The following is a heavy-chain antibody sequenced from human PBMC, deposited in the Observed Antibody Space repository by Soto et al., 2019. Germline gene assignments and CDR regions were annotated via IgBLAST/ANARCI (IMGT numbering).Heavy chain of an antibody. V-gene: IGHV1-69*12. CDR2: VIPIFGKA. CDR1: GGTFSSDG. CDR3: ARIHGAHNWNDGEEDYYYGMDD. J-gene: IGHJ6*02. D-gene: IGHD1-1*01. Sequence: QVQLVQSGAEVKKPGSSVKVSCKASGGTFSSDGISWVRQAPGQGLEWMGGVIPIFGKAIYAQKFQGTVTGTADESANTAYMELMSRRSDDTAAYYWARIHGAHNWNDGEEDYYYGMDDWGQGTTVTVSS.